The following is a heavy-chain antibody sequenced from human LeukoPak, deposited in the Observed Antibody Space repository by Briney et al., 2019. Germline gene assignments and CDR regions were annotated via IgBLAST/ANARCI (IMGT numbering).Heavy chain of an antibody. CDR3: ASIPLRYFDWLLVPFFDY. J-gene: IGHJ4*02. CDR2: IKQDGSEK. Sequence: GGSLRLSCAASGFTFSSYSMNWVRQAPGKWLEWVANIKQDGSEKYYVDSVKGRFTISRDNAKNSLYLQMNSLRAEDTAVYYCASIPLRYFDWLLVPFFDYWGQGTLVTVSS. CDR1: GFTFSSYS. D-gene: IGHD3-9*01. V-gene: IGHV3-7*01.